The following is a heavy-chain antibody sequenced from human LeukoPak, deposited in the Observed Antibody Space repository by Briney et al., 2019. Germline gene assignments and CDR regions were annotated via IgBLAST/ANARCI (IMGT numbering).Heavy chain of an antibody. D-gene: IGHD2-2*01. CDR3: ARGRGTTSSNFDY. CDR1: GYTFTGYY. V-gene: IGHV1-2*02. J-gene: IGHJ4*02. CDR2: INPNNGGT. Sequence: GASVKVSCKASGYTFTGYYMHWVRQAPGQGLEWMGWINPNNGGTNYAQKFQGRVTMTRDTSISTADMELSRLTSDDTAVYYCARGRGTTSSNFDYWGQGTLVTVSS.